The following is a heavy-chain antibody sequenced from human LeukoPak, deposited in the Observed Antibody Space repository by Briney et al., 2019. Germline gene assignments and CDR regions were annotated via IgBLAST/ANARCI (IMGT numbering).Heavy chain of an antibody. CDR2: IKEDGSEE. CDR1: GFTFSSYW. V-gene: IGHV3-7*01. J-gene: IGHJ3*01. D-gene: IGHD3-22*01. Sequence: GGSLRLSCAASGFTFSSYWMSWVRQAPGKGLEFVANIKEDGSEEYYVDSVKGRFSTSRDNAKNSLYLQMNSLRAEDTAVYYCARDWLAGNPYHTFDLWGKGTMVTVSS. CDR3: ARDWLAGNPYHTFDL.